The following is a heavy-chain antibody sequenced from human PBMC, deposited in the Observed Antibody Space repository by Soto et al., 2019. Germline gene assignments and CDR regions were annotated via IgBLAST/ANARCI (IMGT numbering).Heavy chain of an antibody. CDR1: GYTFTSYA. D-gene: IGHD6-6*01. J-gene: IGHJ4*02. Sequence: ASVKVSCKASGYTFTSYAMHWVRQAPGQRLEWMGWINAGNGNTKYSQKFQGRVTVTRDTSASTAYMELSSLRSEDTAVYYCARALSDKITSPYRRQRDSSSSPPDYWGQGTLVTVSS. CDR3: ARALSDKITSPYRRQRDSSSSPPDY. CDR2: INAGNGNT. V-gene: IGHV1-3*01.